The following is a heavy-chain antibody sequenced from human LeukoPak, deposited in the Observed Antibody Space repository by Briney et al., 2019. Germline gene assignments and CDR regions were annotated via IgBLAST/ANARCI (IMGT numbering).Heavy chain of an antibody. J-gene: IGHJ4*02. CDR2: IIPIFGTT. D-gene: IGHD5-12*01. CDR1: GGTFSSHA. V-gene: IGHV1-69*05. CDR3: ARGDSGYDYGFDN. Sequence: ASVKVSCKASGGTFSSHAISWVRQAPGLGLEWVGGIIPIFGTTNYAQKFQGRVTITTDESTSTGYMELRSLRSDDTAVYYCARGDSGYDYGFDNWGQGTLVTVSS.